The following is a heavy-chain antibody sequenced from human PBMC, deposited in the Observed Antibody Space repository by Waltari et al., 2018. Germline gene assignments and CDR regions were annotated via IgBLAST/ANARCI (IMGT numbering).Heavy chain of an antibody. V-gene: IGHV3-53*01. CDR3: ATKSTSSVWFER. CDR2: IYSDGRT. CDR1: GFTVSSNY. D-gene: IGHD6-19*01. J-gene: IGHJ5*02. Sequence: EVQLVESGGGLIQPGASLRLSCAASGFTVSSNYMSWVRQAPGKGLEWVSVIYSDGRTYYADSVKGRFTISRDNSMNTLYLQMNSLRVEDTAMYYCATKSTSSVWFERWGQGTLVTVSS.